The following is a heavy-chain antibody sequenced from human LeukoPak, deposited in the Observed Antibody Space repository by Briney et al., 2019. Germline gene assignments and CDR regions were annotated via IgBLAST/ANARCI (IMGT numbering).Heavy chain of an antibody. CDR1: GGSISSYY. CDR2: IYYSGST. J-gene: IGHJ4*02. V-gene: IGHV4-59*01. CDR3: ARDRLGLPVDY. Sequence: SETLSLTCTVSGGSISSYYWSWIRQPPGKGLEWIGYIYYSGSTNYNPSLKSRVTISVDTSKNQFSLKLSSVTAADTAVYYCARDRLGLPVDYWGRGTLVTVSS. D-gene: IGHD3-16*01.